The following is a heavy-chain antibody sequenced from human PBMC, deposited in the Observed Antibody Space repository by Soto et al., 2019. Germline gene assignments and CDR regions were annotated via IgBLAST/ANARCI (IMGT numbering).Heavy chain of an antibody. CDR2: ISSSSSTI. CDR1: GFTFSSYS. CDR3: AREPGTLTCFDP. Sequence: EVQLVESGGGLVQPGGSLRLSCAASGFTFSSYSRNWVRQAPGKGLEWVSYISSSSSTIYYADSVKGRFTISRDNAKNSLYLQMNSLREEDTAVYDCAREPGTLTCFDPWGQGTLVTVSS. V-gene: IGHV3-48*02. J-gene: IGHJ5*02. D-gene: IGHD3-10*01.